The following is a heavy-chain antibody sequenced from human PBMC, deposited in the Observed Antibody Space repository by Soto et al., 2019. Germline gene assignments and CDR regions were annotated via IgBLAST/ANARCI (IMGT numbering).Heavy chain of an antibody. CDR1: GFTFSSYS. CDR2: ISSSSSYI. D-gene: IGHD3-22*01. CDR3: ARGRSSDSSGYYYVGSRSGYYFDY. V-gene: IGHV3-21*01. J-gene: IGHJ4*02. Sequence: GGSLRLSCAASGFTFSSYSMNWVRQAPGKGLEWVSSISSSSSYIYYADSVKGRFTISRDNAKDSLYLQMNSLRAEDTAVYYCARGRSSDSSGYYYVGSRSGYYFDYWGQGTLVTVSS.